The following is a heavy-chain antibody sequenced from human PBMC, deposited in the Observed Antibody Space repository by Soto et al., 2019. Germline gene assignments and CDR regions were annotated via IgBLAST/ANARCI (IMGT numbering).Heavy chain of an antibody. CDR1: GFTFSDYY. CDR2: ISSSSSYT. CDR3: ARDPGLNWYDSSGSLRAYYYYGMDV. Sequence: GGSLRLSCAASGFTFSDYYMSWIRQAPGKGLEWVSYISSSSSYTNYADSVKGRFTISRDNAKNSLYLQMNSLRAEDTAVYYCARDPGLNWYDSSGSLRAYYYYGMDVWGQGTTVTVSS. D-gene: IGHD3-22*01. V-gene: IGHV3-11*05. J-gene: IGHJ6*02.